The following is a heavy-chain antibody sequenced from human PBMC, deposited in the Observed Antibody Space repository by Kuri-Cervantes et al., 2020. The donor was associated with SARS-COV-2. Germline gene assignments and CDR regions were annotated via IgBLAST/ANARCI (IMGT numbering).Heavy chain of an antibody. D-gene: IGHD6-13*01. V-gene: IGHV3-73*01. CDR1: GFTFSGSA. J-gene: IGHJ6*03. CDR3: ARDPAAGLYYYYMDV. CDR2: IRSKANSYAT. Sequence: GGSLRLSCAASGFTFSGSAMHWVRQASGKGLEWVGRIRSKANSYATAYAASVKGRFTISRDNAKNSLYLQMNSLRAEDTAVYYCARDPAAGLYYYYMDVWGKGTTVTVSS.